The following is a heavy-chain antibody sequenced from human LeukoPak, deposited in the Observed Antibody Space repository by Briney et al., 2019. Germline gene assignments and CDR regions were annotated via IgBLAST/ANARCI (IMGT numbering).Heavy chain of an antibody. J-gene: IGHJ5*02. D-gene: IGHD3-10*01. Sequence: SETLSLTCTVSGSSITSGYYWGWIRQPPGKGLEWIGSIYHGGSTYYNPSLKSRVTISVDTSKNQFSLKLSSVTAADTAVYYCARVITMVRGVTNWFDPWGQGTLVTVSS. V-gene: IGHV4-38-2*02. CDR3: ARVITMVRGVTNWFDP. CDR1: GSSITSGYY. CDR2: IYHGGST.